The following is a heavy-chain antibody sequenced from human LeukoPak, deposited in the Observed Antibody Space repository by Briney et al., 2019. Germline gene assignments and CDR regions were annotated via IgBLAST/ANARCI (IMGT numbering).Heavy chain of an antibody. J-gene: IGHJ6*02. CDR1: GFTFSSYE. CDR3: ARDSTIFGVVPDGMDV. CDR2: ISSSGSTI. V-gene: IGHV3-48*03. Sequence: GGSLRLSCAASGFTFSSYEMNWVRQAPGKGLEWVSYISSSGSTIYYADSVKGLFTISRDNAKNSLYLQMNSLRAEDTAVYYCARDSTIFGVVPDGMDVWGQGTTVTVSS. D-gene: IGHD3-3*01.